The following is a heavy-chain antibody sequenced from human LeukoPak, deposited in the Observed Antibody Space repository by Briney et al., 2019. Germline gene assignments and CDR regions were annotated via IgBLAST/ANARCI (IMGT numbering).Heavy chain of an antibody. J-gene: IGHJ3*02. CDR3: ARGFTIFGVVNDAFDI. V-gene: IGHV3-74*01. CDR1: GFTFSDYW. CDR2: IYSDWSST. D-gene: IGHD3-3*01. Sequence: PGGXRRLSCAASGFTFSDYWMHWVRQAPGKGVVWVSRIYSDWSSTSNADSVKGRFTISRANAKNTVYLQMNSLRAEDTAVYYCARGFTIFGVVNDAFDIWGQGTMVTVSS.